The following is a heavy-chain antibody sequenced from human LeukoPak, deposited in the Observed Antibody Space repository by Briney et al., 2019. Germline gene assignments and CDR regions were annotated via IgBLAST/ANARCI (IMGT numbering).Heavy chain of an antibody. Sequence: SDTLSLTCTLSAGCINGSSYYCGSARLPPGRGLEWIGRREYGGGTYYPPSLRSRVTISVDTSKNQFSLKVTSVTAADSAVYYCARQVTVSSGYYVHYWGQGTLVTVSS. V-gene: IGHV4-39*01. D-gene: IGHD3-22*01. J-gene: IGHJ4*02. CDR2: REYGGGT. CDR1: AGCINGSSYY. CDR3: ARQVTVSSGYYVHY.